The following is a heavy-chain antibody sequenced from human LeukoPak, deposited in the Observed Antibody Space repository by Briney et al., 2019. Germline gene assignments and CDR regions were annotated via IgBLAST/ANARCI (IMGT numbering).Heavy chain of an antibody. CDR2: IYYSGST. J-gene: IGHJ5*02. CDR3: ARIIDTWFGDSWFDP. V-gene: IGHV4-59*01. Sequence: SETLSLTCTVSGGSISSYYWSWIRQPPGKGLEWIGYIYYSGSTNYNPSLKSRVTISVDTSKNQFSLKLSSVTAADTAVYYYARIIDTWFGDSWFDPWGQGTLVTVSS. D-gene: IGHD3-10*01. CDR1: GGSISSYY.